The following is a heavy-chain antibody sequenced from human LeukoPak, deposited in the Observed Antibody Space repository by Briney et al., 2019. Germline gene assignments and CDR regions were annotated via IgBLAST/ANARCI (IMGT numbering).Heavy chain of an antibody. CDR3: AKAGAMILQHYFDY. V-gene: IGHV3-30*02. Sequence: GESLRLSCAASGFTFSSYDMYWVRQAPGKGLEWVTFIRYDGSNKYYADSVKGRFTISRDNSKNTLYLHMNSLRPEDTALYYCAKAGAMILQHYFDYWGQGTLVTVSS. CDR1: GFTFSSYD. CDR2: IRYDGSNK. J-gene: IGHJ4*02. D-gene: IGHD3-22*01.